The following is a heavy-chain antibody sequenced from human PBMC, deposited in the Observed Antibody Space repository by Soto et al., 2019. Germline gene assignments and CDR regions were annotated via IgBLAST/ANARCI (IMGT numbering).Heavy chain of an antibody. Sequence: GGSLRLSCAASGFTFSSYSMNWVRQAPGKGLEWVSSISSSSSYIYYADSVKGRFTISRDNAKNSLYLQMNSLRAEDTAVYYCARELLAAEWGGMDVWGQGTTVTVSS. CDR1: GFTFSSYS. J-gene: IGHJ6*02. V-gene: IGHV3-21*01. D-gene: IGHD3-3*01. CDR3: ARELLAAEWGGMDV. CDR2: ISSSSSYI.